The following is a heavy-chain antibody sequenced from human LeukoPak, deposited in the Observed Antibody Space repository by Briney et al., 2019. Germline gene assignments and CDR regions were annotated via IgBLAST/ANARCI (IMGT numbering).Heavy chain of an antibody. Sequence: SETLSLTCAVYGGSFSGYYWSWIRQPPGKGREWIGEINHSGSTNYNPSLKSRVTISVDTSKNQFSLKLSSVTAADTAVYYCAREAWRYYYGSGSYYGAPHFDYWGQGNLVTVSS. V-gene: IGHV4-34*01. CDR1: GGSFSGYY. CDR2: INHSGST. J-gene: IGHJ4*02. D-gene: IGHD3-10*01. CDR3: AREAWRYYYGSGSYYGAPHFDY.